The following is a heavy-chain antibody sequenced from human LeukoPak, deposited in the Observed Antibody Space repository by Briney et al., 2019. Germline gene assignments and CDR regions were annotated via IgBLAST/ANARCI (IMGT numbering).Heavy chain of an antibody. CDR1: GGTFSSYA. D-gene: IGHD3-3*01. J-gene: IGHJ5*02. CDR2: IIPIFGTA. CDR3: ARAPLHYDGLGFDP. Sequence: GSSVKVSCKASGGTFSSYAISWVRQAPGQGLEWMGGIIPIFGTANYAQKFQGRVTITADKSTSTAYMELRSLRSDDTAVYYCARAPLHYDGLGFDPWGQGTLVTVSS. V-gene: IGHV1-69*06.